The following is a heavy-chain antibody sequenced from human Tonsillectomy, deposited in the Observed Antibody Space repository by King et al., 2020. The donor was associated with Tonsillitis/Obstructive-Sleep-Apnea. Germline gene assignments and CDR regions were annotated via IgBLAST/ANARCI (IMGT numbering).Heavy chain of an antibody. V-gene: IGHV1-24*01. CDR1: GYTLTELS. CDR3: ATDLWRTTKEADAFDI. D-gene: IGHD1/OR15-1a*01. Sequence: QLVQSGAEVKKPGASVKVSCKVSGYTLTELSMHWVRQAPGKGLEWMGGFDPEDGETIYAQKFQGRVTMTEDTSTDTAYMELSSLRSEDTAVYYCATDLWRTTKEADAFDIWGQGTMVTVSS. CDR2: FDPEDGET. J-gene: IGHJ3*02.